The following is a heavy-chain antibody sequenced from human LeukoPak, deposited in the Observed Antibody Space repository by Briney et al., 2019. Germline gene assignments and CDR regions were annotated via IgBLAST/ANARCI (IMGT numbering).Heavy chain of an antibody. D-gene: IGHD2-2*01. CDR2: IWYDGSNK. V-gene: IGHV3-33*06. CDR1: GFTFSSYG. J-gene: IGHJ4*02. CDR3: AKGFFDQLRTFDY. Sequence: PGRSLRLSCAASGFTFSSYGMHWVRQAPGKGLEWVAVIWYDGSNKYYADSVKGRFTISRDNSKNTLYPQMNSLRAEDTAIYYCAKGFFDQLRTFDYWGQGILVTVSS.